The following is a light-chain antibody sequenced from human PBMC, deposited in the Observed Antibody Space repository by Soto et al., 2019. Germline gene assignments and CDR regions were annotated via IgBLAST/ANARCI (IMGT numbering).Light chain of an antibody. CDR3: SSFTCSTTYV. V-gene: IGLV2-14*01. Sequence: QSALTQSASVSGSPGQSITISCTGTSSDVGNYNYVSWYQQHPGEVPKLIIFNVNNRPSGVSNRFSGSKSGNTASLTISGLQAEDEADYYCSSFTCSTTYVFGTGTKLTVL. J-gene: IGLJ1*01. CDR1: SSDVGNYNY. CDR2: NVN.